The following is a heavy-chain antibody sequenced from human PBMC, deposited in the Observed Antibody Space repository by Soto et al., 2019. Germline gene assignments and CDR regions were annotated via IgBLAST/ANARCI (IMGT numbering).Heavy chain of an antibody. Sequence: EVQLLESGGGLVQPGGSLRLSCAASGFTFSSFALNWVRQAPGKGLEWVSIISGSADSTFYADSVKGRSTISRDNSKNMLYLQINSLRAEDTAVYYCAKTRGAMIYAISVYGMDVWGQGTTVTVSS. D-gene: IGHD2-8*01. CDR2: ISGSADST. CDR1: GFTFSSFA. CDR3: AKTRGAMIYAISVYGMDV. V-gene: IGHV3-23*01. J-gene: IGHJ6*02.